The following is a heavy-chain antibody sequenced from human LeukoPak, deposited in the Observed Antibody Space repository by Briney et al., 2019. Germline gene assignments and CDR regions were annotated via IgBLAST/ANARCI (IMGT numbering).Heavy chain of an antibody. CDR1: GFTFSNAW. CDR2: IKSKTDGGTT. D-gene: IGHD3-9*01. Sequence: GGSLRLSCAASGFTFSNAWMSWVRQAPGKGLEWVGRIKSKTDGGTTDYAAPVKGRFTISRDDSKNTLYLQMNSLKTEDTAVYYCTTRLKNDDEYYDILTLPNDKDYFDYWGQGTLVTVSS. V-gene: IGHV3-15*01. CDR3: TTRLKNDDEYYDILTLPNDKDYFDY. J-gene: IGHJ4*02.